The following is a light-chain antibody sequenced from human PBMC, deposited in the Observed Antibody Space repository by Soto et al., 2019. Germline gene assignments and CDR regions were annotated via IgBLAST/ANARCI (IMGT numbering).Light chain of an antibody. CDR2: RAA. CDR1: ENISRW. Sequence: DIQMTQSPSTLSASVGDRVTITCRASENISRWLAWYQLKPGKAPKLLMYRAADLESGVPSRFSGGGSGTEFTLTITSMQPDDFSTYHCQQYNDFPYTFGQGTKL. J-gene: IGKJ2*01. V-gene: IGKV1-5*03. CDR3: QQYNDFPYT.